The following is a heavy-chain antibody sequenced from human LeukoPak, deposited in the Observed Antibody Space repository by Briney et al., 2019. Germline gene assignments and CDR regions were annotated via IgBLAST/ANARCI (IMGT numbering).Heavy chain of an antibody. D-gene: IGHD3-3*01. Sequence: ASVKVSCKASGYTFTSYDINWVRQAPGQGLEWMGWMNPNSGNTGYAQKFQGRVTITRNTSISTAYMELSSLRSEDTAVYYCATNPHSGGYYPKYYFDYWGQGTLVTVSS. CDR3: ATNPHSGGYYPKYYFDY. CDR2: MNPNSGNT. CDR1: GYTFTSYD. J-gene: IGHJ4*02. V-gene: IGHV1-8*01.